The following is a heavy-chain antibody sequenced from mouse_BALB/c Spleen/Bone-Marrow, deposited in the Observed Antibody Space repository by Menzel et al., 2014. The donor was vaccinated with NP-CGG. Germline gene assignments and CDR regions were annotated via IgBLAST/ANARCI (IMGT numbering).Heavy chain of an antibody. D-gene: IGHD3-3*01. V-gene: IGHV1S81*02. CDR3: ARGDGFAWFAY. CDR2: INPSNGRT. J-gene: IGHJ3*01. CDR1: GYTFTSYW. Sequence: QVQLKESGAELVKPGASVKLSCKASGYTFTSYWMHWVKQRPGQGLEWIGEINPSNGRTNYNEKFKSKATLTVDKSSSTAYMQLSSLTPEDSAVYYCARGDGFAWFAYWGQGTLVTVSA.